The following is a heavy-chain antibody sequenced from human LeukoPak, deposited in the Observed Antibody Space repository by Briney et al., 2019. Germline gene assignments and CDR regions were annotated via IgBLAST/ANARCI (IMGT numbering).Heavy chain of an antibody. CDR3: ARRITGTTRNAFDI. V-gene: IGHV4-30-4*08. Sequence: SETLSLTCNVSGGSITNTAYYWAWLRQPPGKGLEWIGYIYYSGSTYYNPSLKSRVTISVDTSKNQFSLKLSSVTAADTAVYYCARRITGTTRNAFDIWGQGTMVTVSS. CDR2: IYYSGST. D-gene: IGHD1-20*01. J-gene: IGHJ3*02. CDR1: GGSITNTAYY.